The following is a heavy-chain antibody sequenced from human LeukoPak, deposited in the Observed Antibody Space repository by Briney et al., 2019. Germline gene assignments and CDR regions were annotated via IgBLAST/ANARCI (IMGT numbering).Heavy chain of an antibody. CDR2: IYYSGNT. Sequence: SETLSLTCTVSGGSISSYSWSWIRQPPGKGLEWIGYIYYSGNTNYNPSLKSRVTISIDTSKNQLSLKLSSVTAADTAVYYCARREHNWNHFDYWGQGTLVTVSS. CDR1: GGSISSYS. D-gene: IGHD1-20*01. CDR3: ARREHNWNHFDY. V-gene: IGHV4-59*08. J-gene: IGHJ4*02.